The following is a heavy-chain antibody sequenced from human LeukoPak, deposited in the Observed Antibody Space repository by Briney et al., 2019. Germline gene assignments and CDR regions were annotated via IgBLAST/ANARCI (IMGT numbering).Heavy chain of an antibody. J-gene: IGHJ6*03. Sequence: GGSLRLSCAASGFTFSSYEMNWVRQAPGKGLEWVSYISSSGSTIYYADSVKGRFTISRDNAKNSLYLQMNSLRAEDTALYYCAREVSGYYYYMDVWGKGTTVTVSS. V-gene: IGHV3-48*03. D-gene: IGHD1-26*01. CDR2: ISSSGSTI. CDR1: GFTFSSYE. CDR3: AREVSGYYYYMDV.